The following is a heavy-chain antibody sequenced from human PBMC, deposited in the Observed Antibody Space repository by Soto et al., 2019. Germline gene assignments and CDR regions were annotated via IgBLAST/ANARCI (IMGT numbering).Heavy chain of an antibody. CDR3: AREVVLQFLEWPCLDV. CDR2: IYYSGST. D-gene: IGHD3-3*01. Sequence: WETLTLTCTVSGGSISSYYWSWIRQPPGKGLEWIGYIYYSGSTNYNPSLKSRVTISVDTSKNQFSLKLSSVTAADTAVYYCAREVVLQFLEWPCLDVWGQVPTFTVSS. J-gene: IGHJ6*02. CDR1: GGSISSYY. V-gene: IGHV4-59*01.